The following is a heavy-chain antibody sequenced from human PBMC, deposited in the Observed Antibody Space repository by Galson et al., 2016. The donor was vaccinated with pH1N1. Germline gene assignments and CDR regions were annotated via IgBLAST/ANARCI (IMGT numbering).Heavy chain of an antibody. Sequence: TLSLTCTVSGTSISSGSYYWSWIRQPAGKGLEWIGHIHTSGSTNYNPSLESRVTISVDTSKNQFSLTVSSVTAADTAVYYCARDRSPARLYYWGQGTLVTVSS. D-gene: IGHD2-2*01. V-gene: IGHV4-61*09. CDR3: ARDRSPARLYY. J-gene: IGHJ4*02. CDR2: IHTSGST. CDR1: GTSISSGSYY.